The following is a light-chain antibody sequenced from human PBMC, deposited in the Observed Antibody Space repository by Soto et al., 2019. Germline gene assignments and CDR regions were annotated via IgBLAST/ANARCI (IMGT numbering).Light chain of an antibody. CDR2: GAS. V-gene: IGKV3-15*01. J-gene: IGKJ2*01. CDR3: QQYNNWPPYT. Sequence: EIVMTQSPATLSVSPGERATLSCRASQSVNSNLAWYQQKPGQAPSLLIYGASTRATGVPARFSGSGSWTEFTLTISSLQSEDFAVYYCQQYNNWPPYTFGQGTKLEIK. CDR1: QSVNSN.